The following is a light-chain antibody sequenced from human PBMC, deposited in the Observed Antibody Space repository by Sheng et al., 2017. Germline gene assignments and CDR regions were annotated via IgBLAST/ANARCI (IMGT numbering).Light chain of an antibody. CDR3: QQSSITPWT. Sequence: DIQMTQSPSSVSASVGDRVTITCRASQSISSWLAWYQQKPGKAPKLLVYAASSLLSGVPSRFSGSRSGTDFTLTINSLQPEDFAIYYCQQSSITPWTFGQGTKVEIK. CDR1: QSISSW. J-gene: IGKJ1*01. V-gene: IGKV1-39*01. CDR2: AAS.